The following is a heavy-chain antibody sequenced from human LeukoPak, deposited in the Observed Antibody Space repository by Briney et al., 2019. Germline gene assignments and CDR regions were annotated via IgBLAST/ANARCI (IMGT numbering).Heavy chain of an antibody. V-gene: IGHV4-59*08. CDR2: IYYTRST. CDR3: ARHSYDGGPYDY. J-gene: IGHJ4*02. Sequence: SETLSLTCTVSGVSLSSYYWGWIRQPPGKGLEWIGYIYYTRSTNYNPSPKSRVTISVETSNNHSLPTLISVTTAETAVYYCARHSYDGGPYDYWGEGTLVTVSS. D-gene: IGHD3-16*01. CDR1: GVSLSSYY.